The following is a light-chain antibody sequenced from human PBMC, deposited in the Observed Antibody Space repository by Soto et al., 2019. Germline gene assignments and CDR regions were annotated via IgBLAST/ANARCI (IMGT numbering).Light chain of an antibody. CDR2: GAS. CDR3: QQYGSLSWT. Sequence: DILLTQSPGTLSFSPGERATLSCRASQSVSSNYLAWYQQKPGQAPRLLIYGASTRATGVPDRFSGSGSGTDFTLTISRLEPEDFAVYHCQQYGSLSWTFGQGTKVDIK. V-gene: IGKV3-20*01. J-gene: IGKJ1*01. CDR1: QSVSSNY.